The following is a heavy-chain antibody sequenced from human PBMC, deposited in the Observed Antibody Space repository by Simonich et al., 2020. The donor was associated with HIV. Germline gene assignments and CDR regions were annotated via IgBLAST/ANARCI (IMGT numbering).Heavy chain of an antibody. J-gene: IGHJ1*01. D-gene: IGHD4-17*01. Sequence: VQLVQSGAELKKPGASVKVSCQASGYSFTDYYINWLRQAPGQRREGKGRINPNRGGKNDAKKFQGRVIMTRDTSSSTAYMEVNSLKSDATAVYYCARLDYTDYADWYFHYWGQGTLVSVSS. CDR3: ARLDYTDYADWYFHY. V-gene: IGHV1-2*02. CDR1: GYSFTDYY. CDR2: INPNRGGK.